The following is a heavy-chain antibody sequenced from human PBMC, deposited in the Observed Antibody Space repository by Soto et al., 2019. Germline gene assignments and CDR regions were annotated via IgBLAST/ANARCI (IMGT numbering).Heavy chain of an antibody. Sequence: GPSVKVSCKASGYTFTSYGISWVRQAPGQGLEWMGWISAYNGNTNDAQKLQGRVTMTTDTSTSTAYMELRSLRSDDTAVYYCARDIRKYCSSTSCYGVYWGQGTLVTV. V-gene: IGHV1-18*01. J-gene: IGHJ4*02. CDR3: ARDIRKYCSSTSCYGVY. CDR1: GYTFTSYG. D-gene: IGHD2-2*01. CDR2: ISAYNGNT.